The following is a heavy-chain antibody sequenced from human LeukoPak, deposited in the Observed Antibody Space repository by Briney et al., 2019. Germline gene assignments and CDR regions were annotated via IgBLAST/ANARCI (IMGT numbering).Heavy chain of an antibody. D-gene: IGHD6-6*01. J-gene: IGHJ4*02. CDR1: GYTFTSYG. CDR3: ARGSYSSSFTSFDY. Sequence: ASVKVSCKASGYTFTSYGISWVRQAPGQGREWMGWISAYNGNTNYAQKLQGRVTMTTDTSTNTVYMELSSLRSEDTAVYYCARGSYSSSFTSFDYWGQGTLATVSS. CDR2: ISAYNGNT. V-gene: IGHV1-18*01.